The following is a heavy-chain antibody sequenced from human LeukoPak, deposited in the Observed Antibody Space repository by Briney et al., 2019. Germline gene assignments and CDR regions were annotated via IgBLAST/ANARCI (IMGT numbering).Heavy chain of an antibody. J-gene: IGHJ3*02. CDR3: ARDLQRHDAFDI. V-gene: IGHV4-59*01. CDR1: GGSFSGYY. Sequence: SETLTLTCAVYGGSFSGYYWSWIRQSPGGGLEWIGYVSYSGTTNYNPSLKSRVTISVDTAKNQFSLKLTSVIAADTAVYYCARDLQRHDAFDIWGQGTMVTVSS. CDR2: VSYSGTT.